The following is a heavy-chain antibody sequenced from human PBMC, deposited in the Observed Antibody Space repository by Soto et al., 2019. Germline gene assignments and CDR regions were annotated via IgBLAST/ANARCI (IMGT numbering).Heavy chain of an antibody. J-gene: IGHJ5*01. CDR3: ASWVGGSMSDNSGKYDS. CDR2: VSYDGSKK. CDR1: GFTFSRNG. V-gene: IGHV3-30*03. D-gene: IGHD3-22*01. Sequence: QVQLVESGGGVVQPGTSLRLTCAGSGFTFSRNGMHWVRQAPGKGLEWVALVSYDGSKKYYVDSVKGRFTISRDNSENTLYLQMNSLRAEDTAVDYCASWVGGSMSDNSGKYDSWGQGTLVTVSS.